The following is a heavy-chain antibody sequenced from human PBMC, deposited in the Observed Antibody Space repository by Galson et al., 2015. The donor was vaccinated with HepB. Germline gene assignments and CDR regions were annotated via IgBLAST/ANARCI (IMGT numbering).Heavy chain of an antibody. CDR3: ARGGGDGYNFDY. D-gene: IGHD5-24*01. CDR2: INPNSGGT. V-gene: IGHV1-2*06. CDR1: GYTFTGYY. Sequence: SVKVSCKASGYTFTGYYMHWVRQAPGQGLEWMGRINPNSGGTNYAQKFQGRVTMTRDTSISTAYMELSRLRSDDTAGYYCARGGGDGYNFDYWGQGTLVTVSS. J-gene: IGHJ4*02.